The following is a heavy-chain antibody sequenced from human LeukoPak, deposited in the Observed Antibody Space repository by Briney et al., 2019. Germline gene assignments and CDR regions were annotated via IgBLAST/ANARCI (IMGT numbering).Heavy chain of an antibody. V-gene: IGHV4-59*08. CDR3: ARISYYYDSSGSAPFDY. CDR1: GGSISSYY. Sequence: SETLSLTCTVSGGSISSYYWSWIRQPPGKGLEWIGYIYYSGSTNYNPSLKSRVTISVDTSKNQLSLKLSSVTAADTAVYYCARISYYYDSSGSAPFDYWGQGTLVTVSS. J-gene: IGHJ4*02. CDR2: IYYSGST. D-gene: IGHD3-22*01.